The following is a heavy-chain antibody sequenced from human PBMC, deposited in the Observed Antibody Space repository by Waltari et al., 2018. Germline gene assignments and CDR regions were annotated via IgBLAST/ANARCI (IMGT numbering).Heavy chain of an antibody. D-gene: IGHD3-22*01. CDR1: GFNFSNHG. CDR2: LCADETNK. Sequence: QVQLVVSGGGVVQPGGSLRLSCAASGFNFSNHGIHWVRPGPGKGLSWVAFLCADETNKHYADSVQGRFTISRDNSKNTVFLQMNSLRTEDTAVYYCAKGPDSSGYYSNWFDPWGQGILVTVSS. V-gene: IGHV3-30*02. J-gene: IGHJ5*02. CDR3: AKGPDSSGYYSNWFDP.